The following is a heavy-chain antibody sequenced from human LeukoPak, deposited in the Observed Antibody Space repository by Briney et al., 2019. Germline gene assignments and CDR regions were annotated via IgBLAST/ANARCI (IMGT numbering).Heavy chain of an antibody. CDR1: GFTFSSYS. CDR3: ARDPTWGGGVFDY. D-gene: IGHD7-27*01. CDR2: ISSSSYI. J-gene: IGHJ4*02. Sequence: PGGSLRLSCAASGFTFSSYSMNWVRQAPGKGLEWVSSISSSSYIYYADSVKGRFTISRDNAKNSLYLQTNSLRAEDTAVYYCARDPTWGGGVFDYWGQGTLVTVSS. V-gene: IGHV3-21*01.